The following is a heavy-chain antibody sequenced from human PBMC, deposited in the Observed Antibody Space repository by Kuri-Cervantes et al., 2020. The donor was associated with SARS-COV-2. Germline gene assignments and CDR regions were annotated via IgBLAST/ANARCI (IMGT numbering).Heavy chain of an antibody. V-gene: IGHV3-23*01. CDR3: AKEGPTGYYDSSGYYYDYYYGMDV. Sequence: GGSLRLSCAASGFTFSSYAMSWVRQAPGKGLEWVSAISGSGGSTYYADSVKGRFTISRDNSKNTLYLQMNSLRAGDTAVYYCAKEGPTGYYDSSGYYYDYYYGMDVWGQGTTVTVSS. CDR2: ISGSGGST. J-gene: IGHJ6*02. CDR1: GFTFSSYA. D-gene: IGHD3-22*01.